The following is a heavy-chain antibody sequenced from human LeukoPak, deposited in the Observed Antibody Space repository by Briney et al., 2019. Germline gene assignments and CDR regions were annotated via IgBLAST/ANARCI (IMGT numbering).Heavy chain of an antibody. J-gene: IGHJ6*02. CDR2: INPNSGGT. V-gene: IGHV1-2*02. CDR1: GYTFTGYY. Sequence: ASVKVSCKASGYTFTGYYMHWVRQAPGQGLEWMGWINPNSGGTNYAQKFQGRVTMTRDTSISTAYMELSRLRSDDTAVYYCATTTITMVRGGIINYFYYGMDVWGQGTTVTVSS. D-gene: IGHD3-10*01. CDR3: ATTTITMVRGGIINYFYYGMDV.